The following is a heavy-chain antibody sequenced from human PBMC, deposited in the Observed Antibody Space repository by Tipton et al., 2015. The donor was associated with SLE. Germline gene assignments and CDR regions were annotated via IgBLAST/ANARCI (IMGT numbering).Heavy chain of an antibody. Sequence: RSLRLSCVASGFTFSTYAMHWVRQAPGKGLEWVAVISYDGSNKYYADSVKGRFTISRDNSKNTLYLQMNSLRAEDTAVYYCAKDAYGSSWWDAFDIWGQGTMVTVSS. CDR2: ISYDGSNK. CDR3: AKDAYGSSWWDAFDI. D-gene: IGHD6-13*01. J-gene: IGHJ3*02. CDR1: GFTFSTYA. V-gene: IGHV3-30-3*01.